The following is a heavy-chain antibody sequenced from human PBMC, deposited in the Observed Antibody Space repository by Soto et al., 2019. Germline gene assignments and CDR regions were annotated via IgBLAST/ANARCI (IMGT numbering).Heavy chain of an antibody. D-gene: IGHD2-2*01. CDR2: IYHTGKT. J-gene: IGHJ5*02. V-gene: IGHV4-31*03. Sequence: SETLSLTCTVSGDAIYIGGYYWTWIRQHPGKGLEWIGYIYHTGKTYYNPSLESRVTMSVDTSKNQFSLKLASVTAADTAVYYCARDGSSTASWIDPWGQGALVTVSS. CDR3: ARDGSSTASWIDP. CDR1: GDAIYIGGYY.